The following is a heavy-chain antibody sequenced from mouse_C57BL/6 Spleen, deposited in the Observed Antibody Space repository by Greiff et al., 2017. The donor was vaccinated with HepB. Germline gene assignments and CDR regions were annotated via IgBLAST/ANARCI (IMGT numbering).Heavy chain of an antibody. J-gene: IGHJ2*01. D-gene: IGHD1-1*01. CDR2: INPNNGGT. V-gene: IGHV1-22*01. CDR3: ARTYYYGSSYFDY. CDR1: GYTFTDYN. Sequence: VQLQQSGPELVKPGASVTMSCKASGYTFTDYNMHWVKQSHGKSLEWIGYINPNNGGTSYNQKFKGKATLTVNKSSSTAYMELRSLTSEDSAVYYCARTYYYGSSYFDYWGQGTTLTVSS.